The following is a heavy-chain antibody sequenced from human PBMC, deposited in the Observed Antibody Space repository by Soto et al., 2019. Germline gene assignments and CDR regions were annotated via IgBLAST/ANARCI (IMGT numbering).Heavy chain of an antibody. D-gene: IGHD2-2*01. CDR3: ARDALGFCSSPSCHVYYGMDV. V-gene: IGHV1-69*13. Sequence: SVKVSCKASGGTFSSYAISWVRQAPGQGLEWMGGIIPIFGTANYAQKFQGRVTITADESTSTAYMELSSLRSEDTALYFCARDALGFCSSPSCHVYYGMDVWGQGTTVTVSS. J-gene: IGHJ6*02. CDR1: GGTFSSYA. CDR2: IIPIFGTA.